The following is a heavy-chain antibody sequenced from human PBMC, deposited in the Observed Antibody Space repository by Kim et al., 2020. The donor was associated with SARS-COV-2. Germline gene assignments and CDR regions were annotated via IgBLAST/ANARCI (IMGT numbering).Heavy chain of an antibody. CDR2: VQTSGST. Sequence: SETLSLTCTVSGGSISSYYWTWIRQPAGKGLEWIGRVQTSGSTNYNPSLKSRVTMSVDTSKTQFSLRLTSVTAADTAVYYCAGGPDSSTWSKYDSWGQGTVVTVSS. D-gene: IGHD6-13*01. CDR3: AGGPDSSTWSKYDS. CDR1: GGSISSYY. J-gene: IGHJ4*02. V-gene: IGHV4-4*07.